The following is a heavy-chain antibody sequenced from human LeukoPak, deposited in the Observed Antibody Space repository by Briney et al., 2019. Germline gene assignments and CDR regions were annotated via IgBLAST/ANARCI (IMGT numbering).Heavy chain of an antibody. CDR2: TYYRSKWYN. D-gene: IGHD6-13*01. CDR1: GDSVSSNSAA. J-gene: IGHJ4*02. CDR3: ARARGYLEN. Sequence: SQTLSLTCAISGDSVSSNSAAWSWIRQSPSRGLEWLGRTYYRSKWYNEYAVSVKSRVTIKPDTSKNQFTLQLQSVTPEDTAVYYCARARGYLENWGQGTLVTVSS. V-gene: IGHV6-1*01.